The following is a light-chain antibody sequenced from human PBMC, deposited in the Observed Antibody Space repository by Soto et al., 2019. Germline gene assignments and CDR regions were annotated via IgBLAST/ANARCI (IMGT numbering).Light chain of an antibody. J-gene: IGKJ1*01. Sequence: EIVMTQSPATLSLSPGERATLSCRASQSVSSSYLSWYQQKPGQAPRLLIYGASTRATGIPARFSGSGSGTDFTLTISSLEPEDFAVYYCQQYGSSPAWTFGQGTKV. V-gene: IGKV3D-7*01. CDR1: QSVSSSY. CDR3: QQYGSSPAWT. CDR2: GAS.